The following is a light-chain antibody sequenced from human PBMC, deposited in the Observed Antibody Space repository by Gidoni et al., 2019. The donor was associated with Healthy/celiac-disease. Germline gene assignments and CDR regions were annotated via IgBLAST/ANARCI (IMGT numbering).Light chain of an antibody. V-gene: IGKV1-12*01. J-gene: IGKJ1*01. CDR2: AAS. CDR1: QSISSW. CDR3: QQANSSPWT. Sequence: DIQLTQSPSSVSASVGDRVTITCRASQSISSWLDWYQQKPGKAPKLLIYAASSLQSGVPSRFSGSGSGTDFTLTISSLQPEDFATYYCQQANSSPWTFGQGTKVEIK.